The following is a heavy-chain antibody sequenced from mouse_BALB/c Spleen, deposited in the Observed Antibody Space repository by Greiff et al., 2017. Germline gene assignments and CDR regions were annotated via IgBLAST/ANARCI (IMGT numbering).Heavy chain of an antibody. CDR2: ISYSGST. CDR1: GYSITSDYA. Sequence: EVKLVESGPGLVKPSQSLSLTCTVTGYSITSDYAWNWIRQFPGNKLEWMGYISYSGSTSYNPSLKSRISITRDTSKNQFFLQLNSVTTEDTATYYCARFLHYFDYWGQGTTLTVSS. J-gene: IGHJ2*01. V-gene: IGHV3-2*02. CDR3: ARFLHYFDY.